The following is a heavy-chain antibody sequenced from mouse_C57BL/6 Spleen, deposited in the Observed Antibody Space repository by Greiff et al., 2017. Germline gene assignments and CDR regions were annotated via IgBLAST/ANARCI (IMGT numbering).Heavy chain of an antibody. D-gene: IGHD1-1*01. V-gene: IGHV1-72*01. CDR3: ARRTVVATDYCDY. CDR2: IDPNSGGT. J-gene: IGHJ2*01. Sequence: QVQLQQPGAELVKPGASVKLSCKASGYTFTSYWMHWVKQRPGRGLEWIGRIDPNSGGTKYNEKFKSKATLTVDKPSSTAYIQLSSLTSEDSAVYYCARRTVVATDYCDYWGQGTTLTVSS. CDR1: GYTFTSYW.